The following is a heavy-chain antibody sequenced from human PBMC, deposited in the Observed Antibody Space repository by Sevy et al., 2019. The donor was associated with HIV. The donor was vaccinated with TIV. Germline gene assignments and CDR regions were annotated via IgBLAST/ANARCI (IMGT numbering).Heavy chain of an antibody. V-gene: IGHV3-21*01. CDR2: ISSSSSYI. J-gene: IGHJ4*02. CDR3: ARAHTYYYDSSGYSGY. CDR1: GFTFSSYS. D-gene: IGHD3-22*01. Sequence: GGSLRLSCAVSGFTFSSYSMNWVRQAPGKGLEWVSSISSSSSYIYYADSVKGRFTISRDNAKNSLYLQMNSLRAEDTAVYYCARAHTYYYDSSGYSGYWGQGTLVTVSS.